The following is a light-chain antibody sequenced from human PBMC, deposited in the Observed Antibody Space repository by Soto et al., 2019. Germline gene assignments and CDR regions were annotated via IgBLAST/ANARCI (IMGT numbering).Light chain of an antibody. CDR3: QPYGTWPPHLLT. CDR2: GAS. J-gene: IGKJ4*01. CDR1: QSISSS. V-gene: IGKV3-15*01. Sequence: EIVMTQSPVTLSVSPGEGATLSCRASQSISSSLAWYQQKPGQPPKLLLFGASTRATGIPARLSGSGSGAESTPTRPWLQAEDSAIYYCQPYGTWPPHLLTFGGGTKGEI.